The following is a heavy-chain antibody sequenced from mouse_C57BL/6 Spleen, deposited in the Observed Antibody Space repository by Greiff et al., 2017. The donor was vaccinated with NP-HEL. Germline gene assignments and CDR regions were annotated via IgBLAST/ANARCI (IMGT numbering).Heavy chain of an antibody. V-gene: IGHV5-12*01. J-gene: IGHJ1*03. CDR1: GFTFSDYY. CDR2: ISNGGGST. D-gene: IGHD1-1*01. Sequence: EVKLMESGGGLVQPGGSLKLSCAASGFTFSDYYMYWVRQTPEKRLEWVAYISNGGGSTYYPDTVKGRFTISRDNAKKTLYLQISRLKSEDTAMYYCARREVITTGDWYFDVWGTGTTVTVSS. CDR3: ARREVITTGDWYFDV.